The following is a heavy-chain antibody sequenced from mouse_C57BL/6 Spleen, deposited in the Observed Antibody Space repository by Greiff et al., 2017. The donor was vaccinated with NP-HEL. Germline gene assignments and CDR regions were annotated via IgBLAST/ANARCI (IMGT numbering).Heavy chain of an antibody. CDR1: GYTFTSYG. CDR3: ARAGITTVVADYAMDY. Sequence: QVQLQQSGAELARPGASVKLSCKASGYTFTSYGISWVKQRTGQGLEWIGEIYSRSGNTYYNEKFKGKATLTADKSSSTAYMELRSLTSEDSAVYFCARAGITTVVADYAMDYWGQGTSVTVSS. J-gene: IGHJ4*01. D-gene: IGHD1-1*01. V-gene: IGHV1-81*01. CDR2: IYSRSGNT.